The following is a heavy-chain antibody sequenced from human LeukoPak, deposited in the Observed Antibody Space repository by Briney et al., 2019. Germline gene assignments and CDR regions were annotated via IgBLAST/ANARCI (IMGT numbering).Heavy chain of an antibody. V-gene: IGHV1-69*05. CDR3: ARDLFYGSGSYYDY. D-gene: IGHD3-10*01. CDR1: GGTFSSYA. CDR2: IIPMFGTA. J-gene: IGHJ4*02. Sequence: GSSVKVSCKASGGTFSSYAISWVRQAPGQGLEWMGRIIPMFGTANYAQKLQGRVTITTDESTSTAYMELSSLRSEDTAVYYCARDLFYGSGSYYDYWGQGTLVTVSS.